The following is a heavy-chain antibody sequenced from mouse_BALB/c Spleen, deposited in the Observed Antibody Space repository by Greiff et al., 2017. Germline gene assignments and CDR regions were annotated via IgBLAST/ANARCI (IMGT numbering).Heavy chain of an antibody. D-gene: IGHD1-1*01. CDR1: GYAFSSSW. V-gene: IGHV1-82*01. J-gene: IGHJ3*01. CDR2: IYPGDGDT. Sequence: QVQLQQSGPELVKPGASVKISCKASGYAFSSSWMNWVKQRPGQGLEWIGRIYPGDGDTNYNGKFKGKATLTADKSSSTAYMQLSSLTSVDSAVYFCARVDYYGSSPAYWGQGTLVTVSA. CDR3: ARVDYYGSSPAY.